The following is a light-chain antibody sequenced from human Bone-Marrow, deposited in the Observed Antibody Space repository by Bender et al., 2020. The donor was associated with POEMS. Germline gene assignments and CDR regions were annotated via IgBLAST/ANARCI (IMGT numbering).Light chain of an antibody. CDR2: DVS. CDR3: SSYTTRPSLR. V-gene: IGLV2-14*03. CDR1: DSDVGDYNY. J-gene: IGLJ1*01. Sequence: QSALTQPASVSGSPGQSITLSCTGVDSDVGDYNYVSWYHQHPDKAPKLMIYDVSSRPSGVSSRFSGSKSGNTASLTISTLQAEDEADYYCSSYTTRPSLRFGTGTKVTVL.